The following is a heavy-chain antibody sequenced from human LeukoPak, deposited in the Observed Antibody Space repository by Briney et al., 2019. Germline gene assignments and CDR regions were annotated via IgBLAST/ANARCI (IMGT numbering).Heavy chain of an antibody. CDR3: ARDRGSYYLDS. D-gene: IGHD3-16*01. J-gene: IGHJ4*02. CDR2: TSPSGGST. CDR1: GGTFSTSG. Sequence: PGGSLRLSCAASGGTFSTSGMSSVRQGRGKGLEWVSATSPSGGSTYYADSVKGRFTISRDNSKNTLFLQMNSLRAEDTAVYYCARDRGSYYLDSWGQGTPVTVSS. V-gene: IGHV3-23*01.